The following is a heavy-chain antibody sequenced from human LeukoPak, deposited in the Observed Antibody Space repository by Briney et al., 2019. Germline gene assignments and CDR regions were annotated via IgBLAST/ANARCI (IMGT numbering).Heavy chain of an antibody. CDR2: IYYSGST. J-gene: IGHJ3*02. CDR1: GGSISSSSYY. V-gene: IGHV4-39*01. Sequence: SETLSLTCTVSGGSISSSSYYWGWIRQPPGKGLEWIGSIYYSGSTYYNPSLKSRVTISVDTSKNQFSLKLSSVTAADTAVYYCASLSLVMTTVTTLAAFDIWGQGTMVTVSS. CDR3: ASLSLVMTTVTTLAAFDI. D-gene: IGHD4-17*01.